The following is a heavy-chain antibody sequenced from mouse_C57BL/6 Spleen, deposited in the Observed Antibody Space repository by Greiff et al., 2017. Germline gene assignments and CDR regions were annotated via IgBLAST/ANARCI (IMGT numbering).Heavy chain of an antibody. Sequence: QVQLQQSGAELVRPGASVTLSCKASGYTFTDFEMHWVKQTPVHGLEWIGAIDPGTGGTAYNQKFKGKAILTADKSPSTAYMELRSLTAEDSAVYYCTIFCDRGPGTTLTVSS. CDR2: IDPGTGGT. V-gene: IGHV1-15*01. CDR1: GYTFTDFE. CDR3: TIFCD. J-gene: IGHJ2*01.